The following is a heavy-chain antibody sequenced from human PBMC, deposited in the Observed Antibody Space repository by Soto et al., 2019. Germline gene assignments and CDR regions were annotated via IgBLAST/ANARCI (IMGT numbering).Heavy chain of an antibody. V-gene: IGHV4-31*03. CDR2: IYYSGST. J-gene: IGHJ5*02. Sequence: PSETLSLTCTVSAGSISSGGYYWSWIRQHPGKGLEWIGYIYYSGSTYYNPSLKSRVSISVDTSKSQFSLKLSSVTAADTAVYYCARVIRGIVVVSLLGWFDPWGQGTLVTVSS. CDR1: AGSISSGGYY. CDR3: ARVIRGIVVVSLLGWFDP. D-gene: IGHD3-22*01.